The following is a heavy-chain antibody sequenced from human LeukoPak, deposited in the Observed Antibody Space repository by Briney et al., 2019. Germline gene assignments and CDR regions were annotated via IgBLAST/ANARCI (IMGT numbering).Heavy chain of an antibody. CDR3: ATPFDY. J-gene: IGHJ4*02. Sequence: GGSLRLSCVGSGFTFSRSSMNWVRQAPGKGLEWVSYIDSDSSTIYYADSVKGRFTISRDNAKNSLYLQMNSLRAEDTAVYYCATPFDYWGQGTLVTVSS. V-gene: IGHV3-48*01. CDR2: IDSDSSTI. CDR1: GFTFSRSS.